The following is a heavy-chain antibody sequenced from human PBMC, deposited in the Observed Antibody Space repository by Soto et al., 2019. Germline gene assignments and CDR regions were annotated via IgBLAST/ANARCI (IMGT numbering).Heavy chain of an antibody. CDR3: ARSPNYYYYGFDV. CDR1: GGSVSSGDYF. V-gene: IGHV4-61*08. CDR2: IYYSGST. Sequence: SETLSLTCTVSGGSVSSGDYFWSWLRQSPGKRLEWIAYIYYSGSTNYNPSLKSRAAISVDTSKSQVSLTLTSMTAADAALYYCARSPNYYYYGFDVWGQGTAVTVSS. D-gene: IGHD3-10*01. J-gene: IGHJ6*02.